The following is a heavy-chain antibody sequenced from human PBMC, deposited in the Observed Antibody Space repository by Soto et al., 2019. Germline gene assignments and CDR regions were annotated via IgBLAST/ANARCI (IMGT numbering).Heavy chain of an antibody. J-gene: IGHJ6*02. CDR2: IYYSGST. CDR3: ARAAVVPAATFPDHYYYYYGMDV. Sequence: ETLSLTCTVSGGSISSYYWSWIRQPPGKGLEWIGYIYYSGSTNYNPSLKSRVTISVDTSKNQFSLKLSSVTAADTAVYYCARAAVVPAATFPDHYYYYYGMDVWGQGTTVTVSS. CDR1: GGSISSYY. V-gene: IGHV4-59*01. D-gene: IGHD2-2*01.